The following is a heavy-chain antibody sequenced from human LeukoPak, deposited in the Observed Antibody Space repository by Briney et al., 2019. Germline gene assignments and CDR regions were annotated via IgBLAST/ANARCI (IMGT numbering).Heavy chain of an antibody. CDR1: GFTFSSYA. V-gene: IGHV3-23*01. CDR2: ISGSGGST. D-gene: IGHD2-21*02. CDR3: AKDPRGGSDCPLFFDY. Sequence: GGSLRLSCAASGFTFSSYAMSWVRQAPGKGLEWVAAISGSGGSTYYADSVKGRFTISRDNSKNTLYLQMNSLRAEDTAVYYCAKDPRGGSDCPLFFDYWGQGTLVTVSS. J-gene: IGHJ4*02.